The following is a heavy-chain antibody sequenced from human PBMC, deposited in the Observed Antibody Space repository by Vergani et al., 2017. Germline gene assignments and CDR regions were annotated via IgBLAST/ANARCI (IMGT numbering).Heavy chain of an antibody. V-gene: IGHV3-33*01. J-gene: IGHJ4*02. CDR2: IWYDGSNK. CDR1: GYSFTSYW. Sequence: VQLVQSGAEVKKPGESLKISCKGSGYSFTSYWIGWVRQMPGKGLEWVAVIWYDGSNKYYADSVKGRFTISRDNSKNTLYLQMNSLRAEDTAVYYCARGDGLDYWGQGTLVTVSS. D-gene: IGHD2-21*02. CDR3: ARGDGLDY.